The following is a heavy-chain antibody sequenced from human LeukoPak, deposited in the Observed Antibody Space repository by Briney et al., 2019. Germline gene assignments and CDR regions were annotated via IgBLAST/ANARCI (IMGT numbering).Heavy chain of an antibody. CDR1: GGSISSGGYY. Sequence: PSQTLSLTCTVSGGSISSGGYYWRWIRQHPGKGLEWIGYIYYSGSTYYNPSLKSRVTISVDTSKNQFSLKLSSVTAADTAVYYCARAEEYGSGLFDYWGQGTLVTVSS. CDR3: ARAEEYGSGLFDY. D-gene: IGHD3-10*01. J-gene: IGHJ4*02. V-gene: IGHV4-31*03. CDR2: IYYSGST.